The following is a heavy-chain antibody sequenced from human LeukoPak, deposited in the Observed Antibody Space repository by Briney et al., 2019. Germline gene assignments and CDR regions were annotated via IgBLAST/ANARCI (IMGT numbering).Heavy chain of an antibody. D-gene: IGHD4-17*01. CDR1: GGSFSSYY. CDR2: IYYSGST. J-gene: IGHJ4*02. Sequence: SETLSLTCAVYGGSFSSYYWSWIRRPPGKGLEWIGYIYYSGSTNYNPSLKSRVTISVDTSKNQFSLKLSSVTAADTAVHYCAGGRYGLDYWGQGTLVTVSS. CDR3: AGGRYGLDY. V-gene: IGHV4-59*01.